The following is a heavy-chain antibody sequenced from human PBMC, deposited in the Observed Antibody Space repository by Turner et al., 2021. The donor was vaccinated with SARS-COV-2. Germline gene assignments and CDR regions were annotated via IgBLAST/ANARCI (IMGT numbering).Heavy chain of an antibody. Sequence: QVQLVQSGAEAKKPGASVQICCRTSGYTFSNYYIHWVRQAPGQGLEWMGIFNPSDGGTSYAQNFQGRLTMTRDTSTSTVYMELSSLGSEDTAVYYCARDPRVPAVTKLNDAFDIWGQGTMVTVSS. CDR1: GYTFSNYY. D-gene: IGHD4-17*01. CDR3: ARDPRVPAVTKLNDAFDI. J-gene: IGHJ3*02. V-gene: IGHV1-46*01. CDR2: FNPSDGGT.